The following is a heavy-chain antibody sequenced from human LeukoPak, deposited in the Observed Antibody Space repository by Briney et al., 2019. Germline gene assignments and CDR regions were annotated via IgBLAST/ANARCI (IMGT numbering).Heavy chain of an antibody. Sequence: SETLSLTCAVSGASISSYSCWSWIRQPAGKGLEGIGRVFTSGSTNYNPSLRSRVTVSLDTSKNQFSLRLSSVTAADTAVYYCVGDDTGFDPWGQGTLVTVSS. V-gene: IGHV4-4*07. CDR3: VGDDTGFDP. J-gene: IGHJ5*02. CDR1: GASISSYSC. CDR2: VFTSGST.